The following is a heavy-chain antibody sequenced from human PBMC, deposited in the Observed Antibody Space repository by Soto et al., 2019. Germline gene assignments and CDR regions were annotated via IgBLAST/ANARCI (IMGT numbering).Heavy chain of an antibody. CDR2: IKSDGGST. Sequence: EVQLVESGGGLVQPGGSLRLSCAASGFTFSDFWLHWVRQTPGKGLVWVSRIKSDGGSTNYADSVKGRFTISRDNAKNTXXLQMDSLRAEDTAVYXCXXXAKGAYYVDVWGKGTTVTVSS. CDR1: GFTFSDFW. J-gene: IGHJ6*03. CDR3: XXXAKGAYYVDV. D-gene: IGHD2-21*01. V-gene: IGHV3-74*01.